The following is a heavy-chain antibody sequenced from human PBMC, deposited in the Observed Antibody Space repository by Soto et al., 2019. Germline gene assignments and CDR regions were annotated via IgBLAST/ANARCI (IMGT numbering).Heavy chain of an antibody. Sequence: PSETLSLTCTVSGGSISSYYWSWIRQPPGKGLEWIGYIYYSGSTNYNPSLKSRVTISVDTSKNQFSLKLSSVTAADTAVYYCARDLIEDYYYYGMDVWGQGTTVTVSS. CDR2: IYYSGST. J-gene: IGHJ6*02. V-gene: IGHV4-59*01. CDR3: ARDLIEDYYYYGMDV. CDR1: GGSISSYY.